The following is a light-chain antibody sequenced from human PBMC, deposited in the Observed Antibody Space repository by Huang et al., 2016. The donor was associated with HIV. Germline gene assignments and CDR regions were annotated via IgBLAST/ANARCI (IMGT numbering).Light chain of an antibody. V-gene: IGKV3-11*01. CDR2: DAS. CDR3: QQRSNWPPT. CDR1: QRVSSY. J-gene: IGKJ4*01. Sequence: IVLTQSPATLSLSPGERVTLSCRASQRVSSYLARYQQKPGQAPRLLIYDASNRATGVPARFSGSGSGTDFSLTISSLEPEDFAVYYCQQRSNWPPTFGGGTKVEIK.